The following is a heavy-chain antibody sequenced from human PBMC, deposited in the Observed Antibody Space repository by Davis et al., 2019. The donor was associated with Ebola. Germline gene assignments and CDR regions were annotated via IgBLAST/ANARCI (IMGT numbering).Heavy chain of an antibody. J-gene: IGHJ5*02. D-gene: IGHD4-11*01. CDR3: ARDMTTVTTGWFDP. Sequence: ASVKVSCKASGYTFTSYGISWVRQAPGQGLEWMGWISAYNGNTNHAQQLQGRVTMTTDTSTSTAYMELRSLRSDDTAVYYCARDMTTVTTGWFDPWGQGTLVTVSS. CDR1: GYTFTSYG. V-gene: IGHV1-18*01. CDR2: ISAYNGNT.